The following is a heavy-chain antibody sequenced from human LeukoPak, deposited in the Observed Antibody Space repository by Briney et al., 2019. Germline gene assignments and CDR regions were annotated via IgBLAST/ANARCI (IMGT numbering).Heavy chain of an antibody. CDR2: IYYSGST. CDR3: ARVGIVGATRVDY. D-gene: IGHD1-26*01. J-gene: IGHJ4*02. CDR1: GGSISSGDYY. V-gene: IGHV4-30-4*08. Sequence: SETLSLTCTVSGGSISSGDYYWSWIRQPPGKGLEWIGYIYYSGSTYYNPSLKSRVTISVDTSKNQFSLKLSSVTAADTAVYYCARVGIVGATRVDYWGQGTLVTVSS.